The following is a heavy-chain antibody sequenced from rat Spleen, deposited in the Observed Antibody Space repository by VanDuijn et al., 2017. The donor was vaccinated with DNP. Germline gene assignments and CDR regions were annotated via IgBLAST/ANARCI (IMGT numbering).Heavy chain of an antibody. CDR2: ISTVGDNA. D-gene: IGHD1-9*01. J-gene: IGHJ4*01. Sequence: EVQLVESGGGLVQPGRSLKLSCAASGFSFSKYGMAWVRQAPTKGLEWVASISTVGDNAYYRDSVKGRFTISRDNAQNTLYLQMSKLGSEDTAIYYCARTYYLWGQGTSVTVSS. CDR3: ARTYYL. CDR1: GFSFSKYG. V-gene: IGHV5S13*01.